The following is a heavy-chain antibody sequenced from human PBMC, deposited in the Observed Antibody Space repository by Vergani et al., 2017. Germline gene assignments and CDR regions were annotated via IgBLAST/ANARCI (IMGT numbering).Heavy chain of an antibody. Sequence: EVQLVESGGGLVQPGRSLRLSCAASGFTFDDYAMHWVRQAPGKGLEWVSGISWNSGSIGYADSVKGRFTISRDNAKNSLYLQMNSLRAEDTALYYCAKDPTRFLEWTNFDYWGQGTQVTVSS. CDR3: AKDPTRFLEWTNFDY. D-gene: IGHD3-3*01. V-gene: IGHV3-9*01. J-gene: IGHJ4*02. CDR1: GFTFDDYA. CDR2: ISWNSGSI.